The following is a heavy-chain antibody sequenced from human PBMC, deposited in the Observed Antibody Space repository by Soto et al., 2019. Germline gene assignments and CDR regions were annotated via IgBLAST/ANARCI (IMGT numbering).Heavy chain of an antibody. J-gene: IGHJ4*02. V-gene: IGHV2-5*02. CDR1: GFSLSTSGVG. D-gene: IGHD3-9*01. CDR3: AHSRKSYYDILTGYNY. Sequence: QITLKESGPTLVKPTQTLTLTCTFSGFSLSTSGVGVAWIRQPPGKALEWLALIYWDDDKRYSPSLKSRLTITKDTSKNQVVLTTTTMDPGDTATYYCAHSRKSYYDILTGYNYWGQGTLVTVSS. CDR2: IYWDDDK.